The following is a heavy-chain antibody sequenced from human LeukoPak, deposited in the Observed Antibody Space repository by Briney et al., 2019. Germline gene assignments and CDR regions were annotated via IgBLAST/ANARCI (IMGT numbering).Heavy chain of an antibody. V-gene: IGHV4-39*01. CDR2: IYYSGST. Sequence: PSETLSLTCTVSGGSISCSSYYWGWIRQPPGKGLEWIGSIYYSGSTYYNPSLKSRVTISVDTSKNQFSLKLSSVTAADTAVHYCARHEFDYDSPFDYWGQGTLVTVSS. CDR3: ARHEFDYDSPFDY. CDR1: GGSISCSSYY. J-gene: IGHJ4*02. D-gene: IGHD3-22*01.